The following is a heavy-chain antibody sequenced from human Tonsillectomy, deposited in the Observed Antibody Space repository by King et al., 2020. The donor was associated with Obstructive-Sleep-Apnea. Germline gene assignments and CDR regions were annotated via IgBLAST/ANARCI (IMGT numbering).Heavy chain of an antibody. CDR3: ARDSSGYSP. CDR2: ITSSSSTI. J-gene: IGHJ5*02. V-gene: IGHV3-48*04. CDR1: VFTFSSYS. D-gene: IGHD3-22*01. Sequence: VQLVESGGGLVQPGGSLRLSCAASVFTFSSYSMNWVRQAPGKGLEWVSYITSSSSTIYYADSVKGRFTISRDNAKNSLYLQMNSLRVEDTAVYYCARDSSGYSPWGQGTLVTVSS.